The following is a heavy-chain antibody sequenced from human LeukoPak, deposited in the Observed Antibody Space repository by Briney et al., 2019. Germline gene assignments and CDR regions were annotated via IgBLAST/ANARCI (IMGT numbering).Heavy chain of an antibody. Sequence: SETLSLTCAVSGDSISSGGYSWSWIRQPPGKGLEWIAYIHDSGSTYNNPSLKTRLSISIDTSKNQFSLKLNSVTAADTAVYYCARVVAAADNNWFDPWGQGTLVTVSS. CDR2: IHDSGST. CDR3: ARVVAAADNNWFDP. V-gene: IGHV4-30-4*07. J-gene: IGHJ5*02. CDR1: GDSISSGGYS. D-gene: IGHD6-13*01.